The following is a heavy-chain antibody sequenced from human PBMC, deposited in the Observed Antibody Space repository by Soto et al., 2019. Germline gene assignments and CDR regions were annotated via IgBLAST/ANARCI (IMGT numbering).Heavy chain of an antibody. Sequence: QVQLVQSGAEVKKPGSSVKVSCKASGGTFSSYAISWVRQAPGQGLEWMGGIIPIFGTANYAQKFQGRVTITADKSTSTAYMELRSLRADDTAVYYCAGGLGGATCYYYYGMDVWGQGTTVTVSS. V-gene: IGHV1-69*06. CDR1: GGTFSSYA. D-gene: IGHD3-16*01. CDR2: IIPIFGTA. CDR3: AGGLGGATCYYYYGMDV. J-gene: IGHJ6*01.